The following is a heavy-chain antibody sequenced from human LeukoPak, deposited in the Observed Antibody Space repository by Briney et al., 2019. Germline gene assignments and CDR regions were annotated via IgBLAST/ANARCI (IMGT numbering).Heavy chain of an antibody. D-gene: IGHD6-19*01. CDR2: KWFDGSNM. Sequence: PGGSLRLSCAASGLIFRSYCMHWVRQAPGKGLEWVTSKWFDGSNMHYADSVEGRVIISRNNSKSALYLQMNSLRAEDTAICYCARDSLPMAVTGPFDHWGQGALVTVSS. J-gene: IGHJ4*02. V-gene: IGHV3-33*01. CDR1: GLIFRSYC. CDR3: ARDSLPMAVTGPFDH.